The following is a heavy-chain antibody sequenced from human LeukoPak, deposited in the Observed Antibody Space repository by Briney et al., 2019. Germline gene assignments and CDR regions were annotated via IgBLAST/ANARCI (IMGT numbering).Heavy chain of an antibody. Sequence: ASVKVSCKASGYTFTNYYMHWVRQAPGQGLEWMGIINPSGGTTSYAQKFQGRLTMTRDMSTSTVYMELSSLRSDDTAVYYCARDSYSSGYLAFDIWGQGTMVTVSS. V-gene: IGHV1-46*01. D-gene: IGHD3-22*01. CDR3: ARDSYSSGYLAFDI. J-gene: IGHJ3*02. CDR2: INPSGGTT. CDR1: GYTFTNYY.